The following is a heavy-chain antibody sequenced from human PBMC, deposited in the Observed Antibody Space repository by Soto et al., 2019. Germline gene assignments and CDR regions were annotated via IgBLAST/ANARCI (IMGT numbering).Heavy chain of an antibody. V-gene: IGHV4-31*03. D-gene: IGHD2-2*01. CDR3: ARGTVVVPAARNWFDP. CDR2: IYYSGST. CDR1: GGSISSGGYY. Sequence: QVQLQESGPGLVKPSQTLYLTCTVSGGSISSGGYYWSWIRQHPGKGLEWIGYIYYSGSTYYNPSLKSRVTISVDTSKNQFSLKLSSVTAADTAVYYCARGTVVVPAARNWFDPWGQGTLVTVSS. J-gene: IGHJ5*02.